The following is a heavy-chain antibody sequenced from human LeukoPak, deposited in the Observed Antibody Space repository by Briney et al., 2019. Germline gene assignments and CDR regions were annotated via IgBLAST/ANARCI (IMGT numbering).Heavy chain of an antibody. D-gene: IGHD3-10*01. V-gene: IGHV4-34*01. CDR2: INHSGST. CDR1: GFTFTSHA. Sequence: GSLRLSCAASGFTFTSHAMSWVRQAPGRGLEWIGEINHSGSTNYNPSLKSRVTISVDTSKNQFSLKLSSVTAADTAVYYCARGGHNYYGSGSYISWGQGTLVTVSS. CDR3: ARGGHNYYGSGSYIS. J-gene: IGHJ5*02.